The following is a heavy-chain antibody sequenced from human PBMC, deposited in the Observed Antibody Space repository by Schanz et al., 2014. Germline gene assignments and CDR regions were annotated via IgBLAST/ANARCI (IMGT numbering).Heavy chain of an antibody. CDR3: AASSGWLPSTDY. Sequence: EVHLLESGGGLVEPGGSLRLSCATSGFSLDIFAVSWVRQAPGKGPEWVANIKHDGSVKDYVDSVEGRFTISRDNAKSSLYLQMNSLRVEDTAVYYCAASSGWLPSTDYWGQGTLXTVSS. CDR2: IKHDGSVK. J-gene: IGHJ4*02. V-gene: IGHV3-7*05. CDR1: GFSLDIFA. D-gene: IGHD6-19*01.